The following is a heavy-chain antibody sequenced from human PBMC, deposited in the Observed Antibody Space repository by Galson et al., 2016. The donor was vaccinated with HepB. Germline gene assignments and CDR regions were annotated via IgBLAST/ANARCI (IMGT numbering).Heavy chain of an antibody. V-gene: IGHV3-7*03. Sequence: SLRLSCAASGFTFSRYWMGWVRQAPVKGLEWVANVDQDGSEKYYVGSVMGRFTISRDNAKNSLSLQMDSLSAEDTALYYCTRDGSGWSADWAQGTLVTVSS. J-gene: IGHJ4*02. D-gene: IGHD6-19*01. CDR2: VDQDGSEK. CDR3: TRDGSGWSAD. CDR1: GFTFSRYW.